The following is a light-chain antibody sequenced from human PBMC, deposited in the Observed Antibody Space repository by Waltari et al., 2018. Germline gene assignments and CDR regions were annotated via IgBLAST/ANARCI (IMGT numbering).Light chain of an antibody. CDR2: EGS. Sequence: QSALTQPPSASGSPGQSVTIPCTGTSSDVGGYNYVSWYQQYPGTAPKVMISEGSKRPSGVPDRFPGSKSDTTASLTGSGVQAEDEADYYCSSYAGNNNLVFGGGTKLTVL. V-gene: IGLV2-8*01. J-gene: IGLJ3*02. CDR1: SSDVGGYNY. CDR3: SSYAGNNNLV.